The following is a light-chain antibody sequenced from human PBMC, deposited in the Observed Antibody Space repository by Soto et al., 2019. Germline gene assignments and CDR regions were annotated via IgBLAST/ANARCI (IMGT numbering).Light chain of an antibody. CDR1: QSVSSN. V-gene: IGKV3-15*01. Sequence: EIVMTQSPATLSVSPGERATLSCRASQSVSSNLAWYQQKPGQAPRLLIYGASTRATGIPARFSGSRSGTEFTLTISSLQFEDFAVYYCQQYINWPPWTFGPGTKVDIK. CDR2: GAS. J-gene: IGKJ3*01. CDR3: QQYINWPPWT.